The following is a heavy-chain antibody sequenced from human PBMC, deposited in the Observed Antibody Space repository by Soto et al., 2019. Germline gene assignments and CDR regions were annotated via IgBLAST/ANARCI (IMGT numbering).Heavy chain of an antibody. V-gene: IGHV1-69*12. Sequence: QVQLVQSGAEVKKPGSSVKVSCKASGGTFSSYAISWVRQAPGQGLEWMGGIIPIFGTANYAQKFQGRVTITAYESTSTVSMELSTVRSEDTAVYYCAGGITGTVSYNDGMDVWGQGTTVTVAS. CDR1: GGTFSSYA. J-gene: IGHJ6*02. CDR3: AGGITGTVSYNDGMDV. D-gene: IGHD1-20*01. CDR2: IIPIFGTA.